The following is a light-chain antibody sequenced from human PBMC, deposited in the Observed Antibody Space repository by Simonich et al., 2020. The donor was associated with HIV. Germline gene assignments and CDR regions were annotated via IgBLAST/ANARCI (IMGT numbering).Light chain of an antibody. CDR1: SSDIGDYNL. Sequence: QSALTQPASVSGSPGQSITISCTGTSSDIGDYNLVSWYQQHPGKAPKLMIYEGTKRPSGVSNRFSGSKSGNTASLTISGLQAEDEADYYCCSYADSNTLVFGGGTKLTVL. CDR3: CSYADSNTLV. V-gene: IGLV2-23*01. J-gene: IGLJ2*01. CDR2: EGT.